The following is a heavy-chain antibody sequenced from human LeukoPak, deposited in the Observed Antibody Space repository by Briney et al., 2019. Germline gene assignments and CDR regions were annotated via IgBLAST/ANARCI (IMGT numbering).Heavy chain of an antibody. V-gene: IGHV3-30*03. CDR1: GFTFSSYG. D-gene: IGHD2-2*02. CDR3: ARDLFHPSYCSSTSCYTGGGDYYYGMDV. CDR2: ISYDGSNK. Sequence: PGGSLRLSCAASGFTFSSYGMQWVRQAPGKGLEWVAVISYDGSNKYYADSVKGRFTISRDNSKNTLYLQMNSLRAEDTAVYYCARDLFHPSYCSSTSCYTGGGDYYYGMDVWGQGTTVTVSS. J-gene: IGHJ6*02.